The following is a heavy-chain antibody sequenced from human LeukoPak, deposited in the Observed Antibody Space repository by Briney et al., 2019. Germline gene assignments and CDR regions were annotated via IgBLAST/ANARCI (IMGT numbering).Heavy chain of an antibody. V-gene: IGHV3-33*01. J-gene: IGHJ4*01. CDR2: IWSDASNR. D-gene: IGHD4-11*01. Sequence: PGGSPRLSCAASGFIFSHYGMHWVRQAPGKGLEWVAVIWSDASNRFYAGSVKGRFTISRDNSQNTLFLQMNSLRAEDTAMYYCARDAQRGFDYSNSLEYWGHGTLVTVSS. CDR3: ARDAQRGFDYSNSLEY. CDR1: GFIFSHYG.